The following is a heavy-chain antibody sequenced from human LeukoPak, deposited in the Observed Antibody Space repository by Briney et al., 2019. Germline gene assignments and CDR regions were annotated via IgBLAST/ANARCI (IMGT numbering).Heavy chain of an antibody. CDR1: GGTFSSYA. V-gene: IGHV1-69*05. J-gene: IGHJ4*02. CDR2: IIPIFGTA. D-gene: IGHD2-2*01. Sequence: SVKVSCKASGGTFSSYAISWVRQAPGQGLEWMGRIIPIFGTANYARKFQGRVTITTDESTSTAYMELSSLRSEDTAVYYCARGQDCSSTSCYPSWGQGTLVTVSS. CDR3: ARGQDCSSTSCYPS.